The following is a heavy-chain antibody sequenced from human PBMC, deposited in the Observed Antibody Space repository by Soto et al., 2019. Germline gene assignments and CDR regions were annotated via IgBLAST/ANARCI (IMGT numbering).Heavy chain of an antibody. V-gene: IGHV1-69*06. Sequence: SVKGSCQASGGTFSSLDINWVRQAPVQGLEWMGGIIPISETTNYAQIFQGRVSIVADKSTSTAYMELSRLRSEDTAVYYCARALLSHSYDSGGYDSYFHAMDVWGQGTPVTVSS. CDR3: ARALLSHSYDSGGYDSYFHAMDV. D-gene: IGHD3-22*01. CDR2: IIPISETT. CDR1: GGTFSSLD. J-gene: IGHJ6*02.